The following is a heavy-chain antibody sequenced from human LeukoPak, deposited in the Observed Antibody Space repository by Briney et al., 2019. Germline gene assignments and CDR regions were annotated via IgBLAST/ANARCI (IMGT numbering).Heavy chain of an antibody. D-gene: IGHD5-24*01. Sequence: GGSLRLSCTASGFTFGDYAMSWVRQAPGKGLEWVGFIRSKAYGGTTEYAASVKGRFTISRDDPKSIAYLQMNSLKTEDTAVYYCTRAGRWLQIFDYWGQGTLVTVSS. V-gene: IGHV3-49*04. CDR3: TRAGRWLQIFDY. CDR1: GFTFGDYA. CDR2: IRSKAYGGTT. J-gene: IGHJ4*02.